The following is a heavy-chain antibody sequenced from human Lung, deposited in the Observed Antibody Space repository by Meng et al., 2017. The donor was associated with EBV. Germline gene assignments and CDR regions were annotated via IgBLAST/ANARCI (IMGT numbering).Heavy chain of an antibody. V-gene: IGHV4-4*02. D-gene: IGHD3-22*01. CDR3: ARALFDYYDSSGYYDY. J-gene: IGHJ4*02. CDR2: INHSGST. Sequence: QGQREESGPGLVKPSGTLSLTCAGAGGSISSSNWWSWVRQPPGKGLEWIGEINHSGSTNYNPSLKSRVTIPVDTSKNQFSLKLSSVTAADTAVYYCARALFDYYDSSGYYDYWGQGTLVTVSS. CDR1: GGSISSSNW.